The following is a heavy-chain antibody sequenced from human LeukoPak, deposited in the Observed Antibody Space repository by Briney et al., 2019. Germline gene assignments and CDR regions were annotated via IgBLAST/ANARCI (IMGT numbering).Heavy chain of an antibody. CDR3: AHGRYTGWSFYYFDY. D-gene: IGHD6-19*01. CDR2: IYWDDDK. CDR1: GFSLSSSGVG. Sequence: SGPTLVKPTQTLTLTCTFSGFSLSSSGVGVGWIRQPPGKALEWLALIYWDDDKRYSPSPKDRLTVTKDTSNNQVVLTMTNVDPVDTATYYCAHGRYTGWSFYYFDYWGQGTLVTVSS. V-gene: IGHV2-5*02. J-gene: IGHJ4*02.